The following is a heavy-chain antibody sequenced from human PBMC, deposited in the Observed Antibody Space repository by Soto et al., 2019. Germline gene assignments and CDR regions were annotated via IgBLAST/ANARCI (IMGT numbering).Heavy chain of an antibody. V-gene: IGHV1-18*04. CDR2: INACSGNT. J-gene: IGHJ4*02. Sequence: ASVKVSCKASGYTFTSSAVHWVRQAPGQRLEWIGWINACSGNTNYAQKLQGRVTMTKDTSTSTAYMELRSLRSDDTAVYYCARDESLSVLFDYWGQGTLVTVSS. CDR1: GYTFTSSA. CDR3: ARDESLSVLFDY. D-gene: IGHD3-10*01.